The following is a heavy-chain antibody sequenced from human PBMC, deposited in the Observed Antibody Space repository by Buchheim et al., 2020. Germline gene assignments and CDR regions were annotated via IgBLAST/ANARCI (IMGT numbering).Heavy chain of an antibody. J-gene: IGHJ6*02. CDR2: IIPIFGTA. D-gene: IGHD3-10*02. V-gene: IGHV1-69*06. CDR3: ARDVRGETPYYYYGMDV. Sequence: QVQLVQSGAEVKKPGSSVKVSCKASGGTFSSYAISWVRQAPGQGLEWMGGIIPIFGTANYAQKFQGRVTITADKSTSTDDMELSSLRSEDTAVYYCARDVRGETPYYYYGMDVWGQGTT. CDR1: GGTFSSYA.